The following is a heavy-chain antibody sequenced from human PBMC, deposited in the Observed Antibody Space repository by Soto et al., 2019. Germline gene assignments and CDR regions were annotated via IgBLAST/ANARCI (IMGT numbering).Heavy chain of an antibody. V-gene: IGHV3-23*01. CDR3: AKDLETSYYNLGRSLYHLH. CDR1: GFTFSSYA. Sequence: EVQLLESGGGLVQPGGSLRLSCAASGFTFSSYAMSWVRQAPGKGLEWVSAISASGGSTYYADSVKGRFTISSDNSKNTLNLQMNNLRAQDTAVYYGAKDLETSYYNLGRSLYHLHWGQGTLVTVSS. CDR2: ISASGGST. D-gene: IGHD3-10*01. J-gene: IGHJ4*02.